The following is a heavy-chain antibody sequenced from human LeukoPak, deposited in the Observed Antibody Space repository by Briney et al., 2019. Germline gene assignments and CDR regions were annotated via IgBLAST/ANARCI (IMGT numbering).Heavy chain of an antibody. CDR1: GLSLSGYS. Sequence: PGGSLRLSCAASGLSLSGYSMSWVRQAPEKGLEWVSSITGSSSYIHYANSVMGRFTISRDNAKNSLYLQMNSLRAEDTAVYYCTRGHNFYDSGRGFDPWGQGTLVTVSS. D-gene: IGHD3-10*01. V-gene: IGHV3-21*01. CDR3: TRGHNFYDSGRGFDP. CDR2: ITGSSSYI. J-gene: IGHJ5*02.